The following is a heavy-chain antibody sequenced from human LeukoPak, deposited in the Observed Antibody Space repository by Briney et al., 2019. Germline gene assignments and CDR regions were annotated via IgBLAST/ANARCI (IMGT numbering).Heavy chain of an antibody. J-gene: IGHJ6*03. CDR1: GFTFSSYW. Sequence: SGGSLRLSCAASGFTFSSYWMSWVRQAAGKGLEWVANIKQDGSEKYYVDSVKGRFTISRDNAKNSLYLQMNSLRAEDTAVYYCARGFSRYYDFWSGYLSYYYYMDVWGKGTTVTVSS. CDR3: ARGFSRYYDFWSGYLSYYYYMDV. V-gene: IGHV3-7*01. CDR2: IKQDGSEK. D-gene: IGHD3-3*01.